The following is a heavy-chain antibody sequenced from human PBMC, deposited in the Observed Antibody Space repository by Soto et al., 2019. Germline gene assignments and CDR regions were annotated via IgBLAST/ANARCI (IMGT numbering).Heavy chain of an antibody. V-gene: IGHV3-23*01. CDR3: AKGGPLGYCSGGSCYDYFDY. CDR1: GFTFSSYA. Sequence: GGSLRLSCAASGFTFSSYAMSWVRQAPGKGLEWVSAISGSGGSTYYADSVKGRFTIPRDNSKNTLYLQMNSLRAEDTAVYYCAKGGPLGYCSGGSCYDYFDYSGKGTLVTVSS. D-gene: IGHD2-15*01. J-gene: IGHJ4*02. CDR2: ISGSGGST.